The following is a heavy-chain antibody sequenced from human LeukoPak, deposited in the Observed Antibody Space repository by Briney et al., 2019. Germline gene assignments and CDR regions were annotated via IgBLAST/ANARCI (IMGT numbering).Heavy chain of an antibody. CDR2: IWYDGSNK. V-gene: IGHV3-33*01. Sequence: GRSLRFSCAASGFTFSSYGMHWVRQAPGKGLEWVAVIWYDGSNKYYADSVKGRFTISRDNSKNTLYLQMNSLRAEDTAVYYCARDESDEGWFDPWGQGTLVTVSS. CDR3: ARDESDEGWFDP. D-gene: IGHD2-21*02. CDR1: GFTFSSYG. J-gene: IGHJ5*02.